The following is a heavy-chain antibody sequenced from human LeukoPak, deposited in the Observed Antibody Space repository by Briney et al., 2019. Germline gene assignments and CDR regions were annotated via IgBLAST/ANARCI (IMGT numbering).Heavy chain of an antibody. J-gene: IGHJ6*02. Sequence: GGSLRLSCAASGFTFSSYAMSWVRQAPGKGLEWVSSIGSSGDTTYYAGSVKGRLTISRDNSKNTLYLQMNSLRAEDTAVYYCAKYRRFGELLSLIPDHGMDVWGQGTTVTVSS. D-gene: IGHD3-10*01. CDR2: IGSSGDTT. CDR3: AKYRRFGELLSLIPDHGMDV. V-gene: IGHV3-23*01. CDR1: GFTFSSYA.